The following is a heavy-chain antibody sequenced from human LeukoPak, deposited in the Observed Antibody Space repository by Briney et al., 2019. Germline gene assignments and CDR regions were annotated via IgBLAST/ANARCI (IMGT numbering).Heavy chain of an antibody. CDR3: AREAEHRSARTYYYYYYMDV. CDR2: INPNSGGT. J-gene: IGHJ6*03. CDR1: GYTFTGYY. D-gene: IGHD6-25*01. V-gene: IGHV1-2*02. Sequence: GASVKVSCKASGYTFTGYYMHWVRQAPGQGLEWMGWINPNSGGTNYAQKFQGRVTMTRDTSISTAYMELSRLRSDDTAVYYCAREAEHRSARTYYYYYYMDVWGKGTTVTVSS.